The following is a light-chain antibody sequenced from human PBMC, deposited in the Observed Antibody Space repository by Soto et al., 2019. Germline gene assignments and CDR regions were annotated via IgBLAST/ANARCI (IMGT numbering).Light chain of an antibody. CDR1: SSDGGGYNY. CDR3: SSYTSSSTLGV. CDR2: EVS. Sequence: QSVLTQPASVSGSPGQSITISCTGTSSDGGGYNYVSWYQQHPGKAPKLMIYEVSNRPSGVSNRFSVSKSGNTASLTISGLQAEDEADYYCSSYTSSSTLGVFGTGTKLTVL. J-gene: IGLJ1*01. V-gene: IGLV2-14*01.